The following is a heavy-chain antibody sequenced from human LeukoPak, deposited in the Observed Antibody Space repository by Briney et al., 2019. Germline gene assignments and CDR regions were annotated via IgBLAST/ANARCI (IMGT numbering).Heavy chain of an antibody. CDR3: AREGTDIVVVVAATDDAFDI. D-gene: IGHD2-15*01. CDR1: GGTFSSYA. CDR2: IIHILGIA. V-gene: IGHV1-69*04. J-gene: IGHJ3*02. Sequence: SVKVSCKASGGTFSSYAVSWVRQAPGQGLEWMGRIIHILGIANYAQKFQGRVTITADKSTSTAYMELSSLRSEDTAVYYCAREGTDIVVVVAATDDAFDIWGQGTMVTVSS.